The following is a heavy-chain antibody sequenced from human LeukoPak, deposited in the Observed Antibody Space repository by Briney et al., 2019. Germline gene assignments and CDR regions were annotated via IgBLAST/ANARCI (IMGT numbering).Heavy chain of an antibody. CDR3: ASDPLY. CDR1: GGSFSDYL. CDR2: ITHSGST. V-gene: IGHV4-34*01. Sequence: PSETLSLTCAVYGGSFSDYLWTWIRQTPGKGLEWIGDITHSGSTNYNPSLKSRVTISVDTSKNQFSLKLTSVTAADTAVYYCASDPLYWGLGTLVTVSS. J-gene: IGHJ4*02.